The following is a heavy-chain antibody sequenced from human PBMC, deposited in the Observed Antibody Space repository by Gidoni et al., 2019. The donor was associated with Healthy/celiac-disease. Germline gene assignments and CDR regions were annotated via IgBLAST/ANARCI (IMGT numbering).Heavy chain of an antibody. Sequence: QVQLQQEGAGLLKPSETLSLTFAVHGGSFSGYYWSWIRQPPGKGLEWIGEINHSGINNYIPSLKSRATIQVYTSKNQFSLTLTSVTAADTAVYYCALPTAPERDYWGQGTLVTVSS. CDR1: GGSFSGYY. CDR2: INHSGIN. CDR3: ALPTAPERDY. D-gene: IGHD2-2*01. J-gene: IGHJ4*02. V-gene: IGHV4-34*01.